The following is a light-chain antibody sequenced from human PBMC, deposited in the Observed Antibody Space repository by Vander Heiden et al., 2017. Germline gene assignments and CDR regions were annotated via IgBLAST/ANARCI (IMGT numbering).Light chain of an antibody. V-gene: IGKV1-39*01. Sequence: IQMTQSPPSLSASVRHRLTITCRASQSISSYLNWYQQKPGEAPKLLIYAASSLQSGVTSRFSGSGCGTDFALTISSRQPEDFATYYCQQIYSNPLYTFGPGTKMEIK. CDR1: QSISSY. CDR3: QQIYSNPLYT. J-gene: IGKJ2*01. CDR2: AAS.